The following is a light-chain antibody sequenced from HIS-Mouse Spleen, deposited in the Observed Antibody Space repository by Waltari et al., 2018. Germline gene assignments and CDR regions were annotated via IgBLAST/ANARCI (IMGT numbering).Light chain of an antibody. Sequence: DIQMTQSPSTLSASVGDRVTITCRASQSISSGLAWYQQNPGKAPKLLSYKASSLESGVPSRRRGSGSGTEFTLTISSLQPDDFATYYCQHYHSYLTFGPPPKVDIK. V-gene: IGKV1-5*03. CDR3: QHYHSYLT. J-gene: IGKJ3*01. CDR1: QSISSG. CDR2: KAS.